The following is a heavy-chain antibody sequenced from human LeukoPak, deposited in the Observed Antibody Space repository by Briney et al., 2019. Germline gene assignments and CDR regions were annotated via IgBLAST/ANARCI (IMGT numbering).Heavy chain of an antibody. D-gene: IGHD3-16*01. CDR1: GGSISSYY. CDR3: ARHYGP. J-gene: IGHJ5*02. V-gene: IGHV4-59*05. CDR2: IYDSGST. Sequence: SETLSLTCTVSGGSISSYYWNWIRQPPGKGLEWIGSIYDSGSTYYNPSLKSRVTISVDTSKNQFSLKLNSVTAADTAVYYCARHYGPWGQGTLVTVSS.